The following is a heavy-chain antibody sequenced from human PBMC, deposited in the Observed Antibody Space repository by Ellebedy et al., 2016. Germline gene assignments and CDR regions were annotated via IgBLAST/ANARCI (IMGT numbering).Heavy chain of an antibody. CDR1: GGSFSGYY. D-gene: IGHD3-10*01. Sequence: SETLSLXXAVYGGSFSGYYWSWIRQPPGKGLEWIGEINHSGSTNYNPSLKSRVTISVDTSKNQFSLKLSSVTAADTAVYYCARGEYGSGSYGVYYYYGMDVWGQGTTVTVSS. CDR2: INHSGST. V-gene: IGHV4-34*01. CDR3: ARGEYGSGSYGVYYYYGMDV. J-gene: IGHJ6*02.